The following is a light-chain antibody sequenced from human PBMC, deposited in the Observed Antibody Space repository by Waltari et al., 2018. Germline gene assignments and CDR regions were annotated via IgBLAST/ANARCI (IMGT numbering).Light chain of an antibody. Sequence: QSALSQPASVSGSPGQSITISCTGTSSDVGGYNYVSWYQQHPGKAPKLMIYDADDRPSVVSNRFSGSKSGNTASLTISGLQAEDEADYYCSSYTSSSVVFGGGTKLTVL. CDR2: DAD. CDR1: SSDVGGYNY. V-gene: IGLV2-14*03. J-gene: IGLJ2*01. CDR3: SSYTSSSVV.